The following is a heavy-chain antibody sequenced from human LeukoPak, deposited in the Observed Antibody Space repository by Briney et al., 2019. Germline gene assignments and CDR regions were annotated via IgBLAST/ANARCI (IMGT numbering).Heavy chain of an antibody. D-gene: IGHD5-18*01. CDR1: GGSISSHSHY. J-gene: IGHJ4*02. Sequence: SETLSLTCTVSGGSISSHSHYWGWIRQPPGKGLEWIGSIYYIGGAYYNPSLKSRVTISVDTSKNQFSLILSSVPAADTAVYYCARHYGYNYGYVDYWGQGTLVTVSS. CDR2: IYYIGGA. V-gene: IGHV4-39*01. CDR3: ARHYGYNYGYVDY.